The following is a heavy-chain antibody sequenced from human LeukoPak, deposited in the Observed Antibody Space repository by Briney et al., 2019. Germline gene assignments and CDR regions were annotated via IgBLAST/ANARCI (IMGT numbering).Heavy chain of an antibody. CDR1: GGSISSGGYY. J-gene: IGHJ6*02. V-gene: IGHV4-31*03. CDR3: ARVYSGIQYHYYYGMDV. CDR2: IYYSGST. Sequence: SETLSLTCTVSGGSISSGGYYWSWIRQHPGKGLEWIGYIYYSGSTYYNPSLKSRVTISVDTSKNQFSLKLSSVTAADTAVYYCARVYSGIQYHYYYGMDVWGQGTTVTVSS. D-gene: IGHD1-26*01.